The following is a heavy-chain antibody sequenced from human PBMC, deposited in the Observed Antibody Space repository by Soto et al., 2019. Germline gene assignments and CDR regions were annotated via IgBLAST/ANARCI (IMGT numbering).Heavy chain of an antibody. J-gene: IGHJ6*02. V-gene: IGHV3-23*01. CDR3: AKDPRSVVERSVYGMDV. CDR2: ISGSGGST. CDR1: GFTFSTYG. D-gene: IGHD2-21*01. Sequence: EVQVLESGGGLVQSGGSLRLSCAASGFTFSTYGMSWVRQAPGEGLEWVSAISGSGGSTYYADSVKGRFTISRDNSKSTLYLQMNSLRAEDTAVYYCAKDPRSVVERSVYGMDVWGQGTTVTVSS.